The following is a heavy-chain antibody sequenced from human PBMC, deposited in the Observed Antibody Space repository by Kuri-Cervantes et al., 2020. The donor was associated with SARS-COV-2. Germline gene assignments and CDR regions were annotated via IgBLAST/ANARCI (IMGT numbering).Heavy chain of an antibody. CDR3: ARDSGDWNPDGLDL. J-gene: IGHJ3*01. D-gene: IGHD1-1*01. CDR2: LNPDTGNT. Sequence: ASVKVSCKASGYSFSTYDINWVRQAAGQGLEWMGWLNPDTGNTGNAKKFQGRVTTTTDTSINTAYMEVSSLSFEDTAIYYCARDSGDWNPDGLDLWGQGTLGHRLL. V-gene: IGHV1-8*02. CDR1: GYSFSTYD.